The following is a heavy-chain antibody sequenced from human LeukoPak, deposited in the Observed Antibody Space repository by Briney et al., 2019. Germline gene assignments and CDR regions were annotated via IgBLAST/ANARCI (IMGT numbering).Heavy chain of an antibody. CDR3: ARVLGYGDYYFDY. CDR2: IYYSGST. D-gene: IGHD4-17*01. V-gene: IGHV4-59*01. J-gene: IGHJ4*02. Sequence: SETLSLTCTVSGGSISSYYWSWIRQPPGKGLEWIGYIYYSGSTNYNPSLKSRVTISVDTSKNQFSLKLSSVTAADTAMYYCARVLGYGDYYFDYWGQGTLVTVSS. CDR1: GGSISSYY.